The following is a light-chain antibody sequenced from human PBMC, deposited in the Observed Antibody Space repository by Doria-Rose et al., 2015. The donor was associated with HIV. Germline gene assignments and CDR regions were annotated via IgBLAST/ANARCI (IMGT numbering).Light chain of an antibody. CDR3: QQYNSYPWM. V-gene: IGKV1-5*03. CDR1: QSISSW. J-gene: IGKJ1*01. Sequence: QSISSWLAWYQQKPGKAPKLLIYKASSLESWVPSRFSGSGSGTEFTLTISSLQPDDFATYNCQQYNSYPWMFGQGTKVEIK. CDR2: KAS.